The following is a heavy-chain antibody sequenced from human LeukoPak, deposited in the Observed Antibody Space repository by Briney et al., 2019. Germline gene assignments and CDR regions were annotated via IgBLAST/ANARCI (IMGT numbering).Heavy chain of an antibody. V-gene: IGHV4-59*01. CDR2: IYYSGST. CDR1: GGSISSYY. Sequence: NPSETLSLTCTVSGGSISSYYWSWIRQPPGKGLEWIGYIYYSGSTNYNPSLKSRVTISVDTSKNQFSLKLSSVTAADTAVYYCARHITGYSSSWYDPWGQGTLVTVSS. J-gene: IGHJ5*02. CDR3: ARHITGYSSSWYDP. D-gene: IGHD6-13*01.